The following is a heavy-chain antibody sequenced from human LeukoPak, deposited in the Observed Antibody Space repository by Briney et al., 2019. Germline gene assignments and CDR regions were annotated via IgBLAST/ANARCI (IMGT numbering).Heavy chain of an antibody. V-gene: IGHV4-59*01. J-gene: IGHJ5*02. Sequence: KTSETLSLTCTVSGASISSYYWSWIRQPPGKGLEWIGYIYYGGSTNYNPSLKSRVTISVDTSKNQFSLKLSSVTAADTAVYYCARDSPFDPWGQGTLVTVSS. CDR2: IYYGGST. CDR1: GASISSYY. CDR3: ARDSPFDP.